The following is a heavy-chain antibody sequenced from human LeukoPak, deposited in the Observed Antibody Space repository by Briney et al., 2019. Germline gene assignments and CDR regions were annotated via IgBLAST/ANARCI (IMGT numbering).Heavy chain of an antibody. Sequence: SETLSLTCAVYGGSFSGYYWSWIRQPPGKGLEWIGEINHSGSTNYNPSLKSRVTISVDTSRNQFSLKLSSVTAADTAVYYCARGSSGSYLLDYWGQGTLVTVSS. V-gene: IGHV4-34*01. J-gene: IGHJ4*02. CDR2: INHSGST. D-gene: IGHD1-26*01. CDR1: GGSFSGYY. CDR3: ARGSSGSYLLDY.